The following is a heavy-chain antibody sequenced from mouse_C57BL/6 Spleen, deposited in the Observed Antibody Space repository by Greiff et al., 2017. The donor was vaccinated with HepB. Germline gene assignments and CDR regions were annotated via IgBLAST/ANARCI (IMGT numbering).Heavy chain of an antibody. CDR1: GFTFSSYA. Sequence: EVQLVESGGGLVKPGGSLKLSCAASGFTFSSYAMSWVRQTPEKRLEWVATISDGGSYTYYPDNVKGRFTISRDNAKNNLYLQMSHLKSEDTAMYYCARSSYDYYAMDYWGQGTSVTVSS. CDR3: ARSSYDYYAMDY. J-gene: IGHJ4*01. CDR2: ISDGGSYT. V-gene: IGHV5-4*01. D-gene: IGHD6-1*01.